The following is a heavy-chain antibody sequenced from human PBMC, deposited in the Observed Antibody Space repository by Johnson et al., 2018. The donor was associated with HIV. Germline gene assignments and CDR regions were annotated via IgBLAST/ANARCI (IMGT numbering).Heavy chain of an antibody. D-gene: IGHD1-7*01. Sequence: VQLVESGGGVVQPGRSLRLSCAASGFTFSSYALHWVRQAPGKGLEWVALVSYDGSNEYYTDSVKGRFTISRDNSKNTLYLQMNSLRAEDTAVYYCARDRDRLNWNYGALDIWGQGTMVTVSS. CDR1: GFTFSSYA. J-gene: IGHJ3*02. V-gene: IGHV3-30-3*01. CDR2: VSYDGSNE. CDR3: ARDRDRLNWNYGALDI.